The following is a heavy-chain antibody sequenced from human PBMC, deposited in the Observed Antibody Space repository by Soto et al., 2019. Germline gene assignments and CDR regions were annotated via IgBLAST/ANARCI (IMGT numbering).Heavy chain of an antibody. V-gene: IGHV3-33*01. D-gene: IGHD5-18*01. CDR2: IWHDGSNK. CDR3: ARGAGYNYGYFDY. J-gene: IGHJ4*02. Sequence: QVQLVESGGDVVQPGRSLRLSCAASGFTFSSYGMHWVRQAPGKGLEWVAVIWHDGSNKYYADYVKGRFTISRDNSKNTLYLQMNSLRAEDTAVYYCARGAGYNYGYFDYWGQGTLVTVSS. CDR1: GFTFSSYG.